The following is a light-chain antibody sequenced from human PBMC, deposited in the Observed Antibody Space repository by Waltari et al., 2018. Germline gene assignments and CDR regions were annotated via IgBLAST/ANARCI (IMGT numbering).Light chain of an antibody. CDR2: WAS. V-gene: IGKV4-1*01. Sequence: DIVMTKSPDSLAGALGQRANTNSKPSQSVLYNANNKNYLAWYKQKPGQPPKLLIYWASTRESGVPDRFSGSGSGTDFTLTISSLQAEDVAVYYCQQYYSTPRTFGQGTKVEIK. CDR1: QSVLYNANNKNY. J-gene: IGKJ1*01. CDR3: QQYYSTPRT.